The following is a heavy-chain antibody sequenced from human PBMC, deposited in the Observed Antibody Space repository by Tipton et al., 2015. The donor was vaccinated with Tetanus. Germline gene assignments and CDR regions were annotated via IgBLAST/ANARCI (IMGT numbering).Heavy chain of an antibody. CDR1: GDSVSSNSAV. CDR2: TYYKSRWST. J-gene: IGHJ4*02. CDR3: ARAGMVTDDRSKFDS. D-gene: IGHD2-21*02. V-gene: IGHV6-1*01. Sequence: GLVKPSQTLSLTCAISGDSVSSNSAVWNWIRQSPSRGLEWLGRTYYKSRWSTNYAVSVKSRITINPDTSKNQFSLQLTSMTPEDAAVYYCARAGMVTDDRSKFDSWGQGSLVSVSS.